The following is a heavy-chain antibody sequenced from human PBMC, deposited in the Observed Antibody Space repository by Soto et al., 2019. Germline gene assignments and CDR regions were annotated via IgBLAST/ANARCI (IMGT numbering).Heavy chain of an antibody. V-gene: IGHV3-30-3*01. CDR3: ARDSQFDAFDI. CDR2: ISYDGSNK. CDR1: GFTFSSYA. J-gene: IGHJ3*02. Sequence: QVQLVESGGGVVQPGRSLRLSCAASGFTFSSYAMHWVRQAPGKGLEWVAVISYDGSNKNYADSVKGRFTISRDNSKNTLYLQMNSLRAEDTAVYYCARDSQFDAFDIWGQGTMVTVSS.